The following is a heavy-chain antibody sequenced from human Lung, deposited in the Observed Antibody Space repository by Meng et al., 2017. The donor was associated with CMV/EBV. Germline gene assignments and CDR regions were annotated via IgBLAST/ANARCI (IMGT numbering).Heavy chain of an antibody. CDR3: AKEHREFDWLHYFDY. CDR2: IYSGGSST. Sequence: ESXKISXAASGFTFSSYAMSWVRQAPGKGLEWVSVIYSGGSSTYYADSVKGRFTISRDNSKNTLYLQMNSLRAEDTAVYYCAKEHREFDWLHYFDYWGQEXLVTVSS. J-gene: IGHJ4*02. D-gene: IGHD3-9*01. CDR1: GFTFSSYA. V-gene: IGHV3-23*03.